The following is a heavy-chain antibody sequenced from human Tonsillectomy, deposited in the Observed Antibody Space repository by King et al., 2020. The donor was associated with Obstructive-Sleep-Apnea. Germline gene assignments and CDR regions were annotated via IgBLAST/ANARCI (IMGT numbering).Heavy chain of an antibody. J-gene: IGHJ4*02. D-gene: IGHD3-22*01. Sequence: VQLVESGGGLVQAGVSLRLSCTASGFTVSSNYMIWVRQAPGKGLEWVSVIYSGGSTYYADAVKGRFTISRHNSKNTVYLQMNSLRTEDTAVYFCARGSGNYYDSSGYYYPFDYWGQGTLVTVSS. CDR2: IYSGGST. CDR1: GFTVSSNY. V-gene: IGHV3-53*04. CDR3: ARGSGNYYDSSGYYYPFDY.